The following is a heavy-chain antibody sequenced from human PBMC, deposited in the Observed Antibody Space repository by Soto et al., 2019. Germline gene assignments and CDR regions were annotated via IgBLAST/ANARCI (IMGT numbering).Heavy chain of an antibody. J-gene: IGHJ6*03. CDR3: ARGDYGDDYYYYYMDV. CDR2: IWYDGSNK. Sequence: QVQLVESGGGVVQPGRSLRLSCAAPGFTFSSYGMHWVRQAPGKGLEWVAVIWYDGSNKYYADSVKGRFTISRDNSKNTLYLQMNSLRAEDTAVYYCARGDYGDDYYYYYMDVWGKGTTVTVSS. CDR1: GFTFSSYG. V-gene: IGHV3-33*01. D-gene: IGHD4-17*01.